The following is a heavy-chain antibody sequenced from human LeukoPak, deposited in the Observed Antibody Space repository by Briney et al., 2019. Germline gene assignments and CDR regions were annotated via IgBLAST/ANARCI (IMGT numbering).Heavy chain of an antibody. CDR1: GFTFSSYW. CDR3: ARDPRAARPHYFDY. CDR2: TSDDGRST. Sequence: GGSLRLSCAASGFTFSSYWIHWVRQAPGKGLVWVSRTSDDGRSTNYADSVKGRLTISRDNAKNSLYLQMNSLRAEDTAVYYCARDPRAARPHYFDYWGQGTLVTVSS. V-gene: IGHV3-74*01. J-gene: IGHJ4*02. D-gene: IGHD6-6*01.